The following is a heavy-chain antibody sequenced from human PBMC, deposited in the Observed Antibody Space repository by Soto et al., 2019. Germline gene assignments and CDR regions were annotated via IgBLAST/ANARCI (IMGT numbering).Heavy chain of an antibody. CDR2: INPNSGGT. Sequence: ASVKVSCKASGYTFTGYYMHWVRQAPGQGLEWMGWINPNSGGTNYAQKFQGWVTMTRDTSISTAYMELSSLRSDDTAGYYCARAGDCGGDCYPPAGYYGIDVWGQGTKVTVSS. CDR3: ARAGDCGGDCYPPAGYYGIDV. D-gene: IGHD2-21*02. CDR1: GYTFTGYY. V-gene: IGHV1-2*04. J-gene: IGHJ6*02.